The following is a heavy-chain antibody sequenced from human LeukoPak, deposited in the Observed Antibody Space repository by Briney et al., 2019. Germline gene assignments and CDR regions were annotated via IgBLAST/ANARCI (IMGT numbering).Heavy chain of an antibody. Sequence: GGSLRLSCAASGFTFSGYSMNWVRQAPGKGLEWVSYISSSSSTIDYADSVKGRFTISRDNAKNSLYLEMNSLRAEDTAVYYCATTGANYYDSSGYFNWFDPWGQGPLVTVSS. D-gene: IGHD3-22*01. CDR2: ISSSSSTI. CDR3: ATTGANYYDSSGYFNWFDP. CDR1: GFTFSGYS. V-gene: IGHV3-48*01. J-gene: IGHJ5*02.